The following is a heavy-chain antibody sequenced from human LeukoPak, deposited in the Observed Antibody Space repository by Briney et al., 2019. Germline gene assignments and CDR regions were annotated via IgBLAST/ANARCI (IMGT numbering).Heavy chain of an antibody. V-gene: IGHV4-34*01. CDR2: INHSGST. CDR3: AGLTYCSGGSCYQRVDY. CDR1: GGSFSGYY. Sequence: PSETLSLTCAVYGGSFSGYYWSWIRQPPGKGLEWIGEINHSGSTNYSPSLKSRVTISVDTSKNQFSLKLSSVTAADTAVYYCAGLTYCSGGSCYQRVDYWGQGTLVTVSS. D-gene: IGHD2-15*01. J-gene: IGHJ4*02.